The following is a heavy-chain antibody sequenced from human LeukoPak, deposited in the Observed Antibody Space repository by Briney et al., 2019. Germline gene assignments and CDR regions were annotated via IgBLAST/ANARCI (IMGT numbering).Heavy chain of an antibody. CDR3: ARLTRFVSGVLNPLDS. J-gene: IGHJ4*02. CDR1: GGSIGNYC. V-gene: IGHV4-59*08. CDR2: VYSSGYT. D-gene: IGHD3-3*01. Sequence: ASETLSLTCTVSGGSIGNYCWSWIRQPPGRGLDWIGYVYSSGYTNYNPSLKSRVTISVDTSNNQFSLRLSSVTAADTAVYYCARLTRFVSGVLNPLDSWGQGTLVTVSS.